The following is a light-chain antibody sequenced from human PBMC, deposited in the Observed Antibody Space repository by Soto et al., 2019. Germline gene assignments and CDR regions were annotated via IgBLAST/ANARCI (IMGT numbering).Light chain of an antibody. CDR2: GAS. CDR1: ESVSTN. Sequence: EIEMTQSPAPLSLAPGERRTLSRRASESVSTNLAWYQQKAGQAPRLLIYGASTRATGIPARFSGSGSGTEFTLTISGLQSEDFAVYYCRQYSIWRTFGQGTKVDIK. V-gene: IGKV3-15*01. J-gene: IGKJ1*01. CDR3: RQYSIWRT.